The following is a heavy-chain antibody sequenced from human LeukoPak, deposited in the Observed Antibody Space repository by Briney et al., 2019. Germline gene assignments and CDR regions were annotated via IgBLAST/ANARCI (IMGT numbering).Heavy chain of an antibody. D-gene: IGHD1-26*01. Sequence: RASETLSLTCTVSGGSISSTNFYWGWIRQPPGKGLEYIGRIFYSGSTQYNPSLKSRLTISVDTSRNQFSLTLSSVTAADTAEYYCARYSGSFHNFDCWGQGTLVTVSS. CDR2: IFYSGST. CDR3: ARYSGSFHNFDC. J-gene: IGHJ4*02. CDR1: GGSISSTNFY. V-gene: IGHV4-39*01.